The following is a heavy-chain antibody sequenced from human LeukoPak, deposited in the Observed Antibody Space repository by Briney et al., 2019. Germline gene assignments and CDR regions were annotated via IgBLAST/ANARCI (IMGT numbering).Heavy chain of an antibody. V-gene: IGHV3-74*01. CDR1: GFTFSAYW. Sequence: PGESLRLSCAASGFTFSAYWLHWVRQAPGKGLVWVSRINLDGNIINYADSVKGRFTISRDNAENTLYLQMNSLRVEDTAVYYCARTGYSGSRAEYWGQGTLVTVSS. J-gene: IGHJ4*02. CDR3: ARTGYSGSRAEY. CDR2: INLDGNII. D-gene: IGHD5-12*01.